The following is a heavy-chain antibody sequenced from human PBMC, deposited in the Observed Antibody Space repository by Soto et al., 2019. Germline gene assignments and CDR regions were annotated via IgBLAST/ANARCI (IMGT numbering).Heavy chain of an antibody. CDR2: INPTGGST. J-gene: IGHJ6*02. CDR1: GYTFTTYF. Sequence: QVELVQSGAEVKKPGASVKISYKASGYTFTTYFMHWVRQAPGQGLEWMGIINPTGGSTTYAEKFQGRVTMTRDTSTTTVYMELTSLRSDDTAVYYCARDLVRGHNGMDVWGQGTTVTVTS. CDR3: ARDLVRGHNGMDV. V-gene: IGHV1-46*01.